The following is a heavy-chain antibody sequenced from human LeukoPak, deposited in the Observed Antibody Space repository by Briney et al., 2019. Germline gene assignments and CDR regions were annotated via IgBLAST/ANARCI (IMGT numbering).Heavy chain of an antibody. CDR1: GYTFTSYG. D-gene: IGHD6-19*01. J-gene: IGHJ6*02. CDR3: ARDSDSSGWYDLPVYGMDV. V-gene: IGHV1-18*01. Sequence: ASVKVSCKASGYTFTSYGIIWVRQAPGQGLEWMGWISAYNGNTNYAQKLQGRVTMTTDTSTSTAYMELRSLRSDDTAVYYCARDSDSSGWYDLPVYGMDVWGQGTTVTVSS. CDR2: ISAYNGNT.